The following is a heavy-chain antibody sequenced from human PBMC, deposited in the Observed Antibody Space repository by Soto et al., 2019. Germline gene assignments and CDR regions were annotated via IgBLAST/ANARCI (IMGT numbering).Heavy chain of an antibody. J-gene: IGHJ4*02. CDR3: ARGPYYYDSSGYYYYFDY. Sequence: GGSLRLSCAASGFTFDDYAMHWVRQAPGKGLEWVSGISWNSGSIGYADSVKGRFTISRDNAKNSLYLQMNSLRAEDTALYYCARGPYYYDSSGYYYYFDYWGQGTLVTVSS. CDR2: ISWNSGSI. V-gene: IGHV3-9*01. CDR1: GFTFDDYA. D-gene: IGHD3-22*01.